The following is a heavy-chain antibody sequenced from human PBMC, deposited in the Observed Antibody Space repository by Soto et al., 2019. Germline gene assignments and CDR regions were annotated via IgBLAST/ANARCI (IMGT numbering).Heavy chain of an antibody. Sequence: EVQPLESGGGLAQPGGSLRLSCAASGFTFSNHGMTWVRQAPGKGLEWVSSVSADGYTTYYADSVRGRLTISRDNSGDTVYVRMNNLRAEDTALYYCAREASVPSFGEFWFFDLWGRGTQVTVSS. D-gene: IGHD3-10*01. CDR1: GFTFSNHG. J-gene: IGHJ2*01. CDR2: VSADGYTT. CDR3: AREASVPSFGEFWFFDL. V-gene: IGHV3-23*01.